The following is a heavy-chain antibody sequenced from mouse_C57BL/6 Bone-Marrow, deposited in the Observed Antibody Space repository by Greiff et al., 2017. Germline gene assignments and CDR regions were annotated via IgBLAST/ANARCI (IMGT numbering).Heavy chain of an antibody. V-gene: IGHV1-81*01. CDR2: IYPRSGNT. Sequence: QVQLQQSVAELARPGASVKLSCKASGYTFTSYGISWVKQRTGQGLEWIGEIYPRSGNTYYNEKFKGKATLTADKSSSTAYMELRSLTSEDSAVYFCAGKLTPYWGQGTLVTVSA. CDR1: GYTFTSYG. CDR3: AGKLTPY. J-gene: IGHJ3*01.